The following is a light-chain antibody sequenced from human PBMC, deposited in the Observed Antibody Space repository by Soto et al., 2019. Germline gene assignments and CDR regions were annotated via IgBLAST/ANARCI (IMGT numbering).Light chain of an antibody. CDR1: SSDIGAFTS. CDR2: DII. V-gene: IGLV2-14*03. Sequence: QSVPTQPASVSGSPGQSITISCTGTSSDIGAFTSVSWYQQHPGKAPKLIIYDIIHRPSGVSDRFSGSKSVNTASLTVSGLQPEDEANYYCSSYSRTTTLVVFGGGTKLTVL. CDR3: SSYSRTTTLVV. J-gene: IGLJ2*01.